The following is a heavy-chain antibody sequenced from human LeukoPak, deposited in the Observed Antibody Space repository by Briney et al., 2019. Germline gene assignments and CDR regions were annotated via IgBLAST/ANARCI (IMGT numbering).Heavy chain of an antibody. Sequence: ASVKVSCKASGYTFTSYYMHWVRQAPGQGLEWMGIINPSGGSTSYAQKFQGRVTMTRDMSTSTVYMELSSLRSEDTAVYYCARDSKSIAACPEYYYYYMDVWGKGTTVTVSS. CDR1: GYTFTSYY. V-gene: IGHV1-46*01. CDR2: INPSGGST. D-gene: IGHD6-6*01. J-gene: IGHJ6*03. CDR3: ARDSKSIAACPEYYYYYMDV.